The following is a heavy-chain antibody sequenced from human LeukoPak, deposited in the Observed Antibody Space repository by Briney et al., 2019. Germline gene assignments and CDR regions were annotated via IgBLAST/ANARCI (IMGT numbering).Heavy chain of an antibody. J-gene: IGHJ4*02. D-gene: IGHD5-18*01. CDR3: ARDRGPGYSYGVLDY. V-gene: IGHV3-30*03. Sequence: GGSLRLSCAASGFTFSSYGMHWVRQAPGKGLEWVAVISYDGSNKYYADSVKGRFTISRDNSKNTLYLQMNSLRAEDTAVYYCARDRGPGYSYGVLDYWGQGTLVTVSS. CDR2: ISYDGSNK. CDR1: GFTFSSYG.